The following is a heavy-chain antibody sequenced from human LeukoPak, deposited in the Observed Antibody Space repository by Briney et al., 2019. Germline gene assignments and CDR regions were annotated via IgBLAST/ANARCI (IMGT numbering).Heavy chain of an antibody. CDR1: GYSFTSYW. CDR3: ARLGEVVPAASRPLDYYYGMDV. D-gene: IGHD2-2*01. CDR2: IYPGDSDI. J-gene: IGHJ6*02. V-gene: IGHV5-51*01. Sequence: NAGESLKISCKGSGYSFTSYWIGWVRQMPGKGLEWMGIIYPGDSDIRYSPSFQGQVTISADKSISTAYLQWSSLKASDTAMYYCARLGEVVPAASRPLDYYYGMDVWGQGTTVTVSS.